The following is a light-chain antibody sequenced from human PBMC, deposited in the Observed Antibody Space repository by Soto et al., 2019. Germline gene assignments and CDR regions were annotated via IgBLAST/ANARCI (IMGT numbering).Light chain of an antibody. CDR3: QQYGSSPPT. Sequence: EIVMTQSPATLSVSPGERATLSCRASQSARSSLGWYQQKPGQAPSLLIYDVSIRATGIPDRFSGSGSGTDFTLTISRLEPEDFAVYYCQQYGSSPPTFGQGTRLEIK. CDR1: QSARSS. CDR2: DVS. V-gene: IGKV3-20*01. J-gene: IGKJ5*01.